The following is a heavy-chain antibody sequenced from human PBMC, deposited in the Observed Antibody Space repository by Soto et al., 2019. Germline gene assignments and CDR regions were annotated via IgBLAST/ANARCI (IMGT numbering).Heavy chain of an antibody. D-gene: IGHD6-13*01. CDR1: GGSVSSGSYY. J-gene: IGHJ5*02. Sequence: QVQLQESGPGLVKPSETLSLTCTVSGGSVSSGSYYWSWIRQPPGKGLEWIGYIYYSGSTNYNPSLKSRVTISEDTSKNQFSLKLSSVTAADTAVYYCARDWIAAAGTGWFDPWGQGTLVTVSS. CDR2: IYYSGST. V-gene: IGHV4-61*01. CDR3: ARDWIAAAGTGWFDP.